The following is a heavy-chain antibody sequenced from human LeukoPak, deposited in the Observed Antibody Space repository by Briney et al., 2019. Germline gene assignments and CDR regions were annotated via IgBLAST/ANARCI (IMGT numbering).Heavy chain of an antibody. Sequence: SETLSLTCAVSGYSISSGYYWGWIRQPPGKGLEWIGSIYHSGSTYYNPSLKSRVTISVDTSKNQFSLKLSSVTAADTAVYYCARRWYYYDSSGPRPRNAFDIWGQGTMVTVS. J-gene: IGHJ3*02. D-gene: IGHD3-22*01. CDR2: IYHSGST. CDR3: ARRWYYYDSSGPRPRNAFDI. V-gene: IGHV4-38-2*01. CDR1: GYSISSGYY.